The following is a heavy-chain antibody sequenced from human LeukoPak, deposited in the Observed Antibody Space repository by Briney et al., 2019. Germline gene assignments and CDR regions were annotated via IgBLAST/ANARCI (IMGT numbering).Heavy chain of an antibody. V-gene: IGHV4-39*07. CDR1: GDSITSSNFY. D-gene: IGHD2-21*01. CDR3: ARQIAVVEPTDPNWFDS. Sequence: TSETLSLTCSVSGDSITSSNFYWAWIRQPPGKGLEWIGSIFHSGSTYYSPSLESRLTMALDTSTGHFSLRLTSVTAADTAIYYCARQIAVVEPTDPNWFDSWGQGTLVTVSS. CDR2: IFHSGST. J-gene: IGHJ5*01.